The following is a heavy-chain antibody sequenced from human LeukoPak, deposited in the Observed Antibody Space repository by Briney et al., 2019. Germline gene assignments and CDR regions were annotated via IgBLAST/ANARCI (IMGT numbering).Heavy chain of an antibody. CDR1: GYTFTTYG. CDR2: INTNTGNP. V-gene: IGHV7-4-1*02. CDR3: ARGITMVRGAPGY. J-gene: IGHJ4*02. Sequence: ASVKVSCKASGYTFTTYGMNWVRQAPGQGLEWMGWINTNTGNPTFAQGFTGRFVFSLDTSVNTAYLQISSLKPEDTAVYYCARGITMVRGAPGYWGQGTLVTVSS. D-gene: IGHD3-10*01.